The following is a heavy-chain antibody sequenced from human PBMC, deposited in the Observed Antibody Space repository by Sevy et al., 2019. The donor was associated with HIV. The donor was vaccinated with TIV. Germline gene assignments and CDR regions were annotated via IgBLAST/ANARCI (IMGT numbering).Heavy chain of an antibody. CDR1: GFTFSSYG. CDR2: IWYDGSNK. V-gene: IGHV3-33*01. Sequence: GGSLRLSCAASGFTFSSYGMHWVRQAPGKGLEWVAVIWYDGSNKYYADSVKGRFTISGDNSKNTLYLQMNSLRAEDTAVYYCARDPGAAAGTSDWFDPWGQGTLVTVSS. D-gene: IGHD6-13*01. CDR3: ARDPGAAAGTSDWFDP. J-gene: IGHJ5*02.